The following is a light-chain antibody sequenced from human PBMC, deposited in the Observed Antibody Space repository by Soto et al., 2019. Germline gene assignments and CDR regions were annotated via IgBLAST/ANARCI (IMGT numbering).Light chain of an antibody. J-gene: IGKJ1*01. Sequence: EIVLTQSPGTRSLSPGERATLSCRASQSVSSSYLAWYQQKPGQAPRLLIYGASSRATGIPDRFSGSGSGTDFTLTISRLEPEYFAVYYCQQYGSSPGTFGQGTKVEIK. CDR1: QSVSSSY. V-gene: IGKV3-20*01. CDR2: GAS. CDR3: QQYGSSPGT.